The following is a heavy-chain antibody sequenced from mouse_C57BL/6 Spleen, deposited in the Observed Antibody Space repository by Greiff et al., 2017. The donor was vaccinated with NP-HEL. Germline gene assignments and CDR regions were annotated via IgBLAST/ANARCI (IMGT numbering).Heavy chain of an antibody. V-gene: IGHV1-52*01. CDR3: ARRLYDYDRAWFAY. CDR1: GYTFTSYW. D-gene: IGHD2-4*01. J-gene: IGHJ3*01. CDR2: IDPSDSET. Sequence: QVQLQQSGAELVRPGSSVKLSCKASGYTFTSYWMHWVKQRPIQGLEWIGNIDPSDSETHYNQKFKDKATLTVDKSSSTAYMQLSSLTSEDSAVYYCARRLYDYDRAWFAYWGQGTLVTVSA.